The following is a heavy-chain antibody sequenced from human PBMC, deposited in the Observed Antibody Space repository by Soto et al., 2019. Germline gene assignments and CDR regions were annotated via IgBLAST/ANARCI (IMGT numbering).Heavy chain of an antibody. CDR3: VRDQNWAYDV. D-gene: IGHD3-22*01. Sequence: GGSLRLCCEASGFTFSDYYRSWIRQATGKGLEWVSYISGGSGKGREWVSYISGGSSYTNCADSVKGRFIISRDNPKNTLYLQMNSVRDDDTDIYYSVRDQNWAYDVWGPGILVTVSS. CDR1: GFTFSDYY. CDR2: WVSYISGGSGKGREWVSYISGGSSYT. J-gene: IGHJ4*01. V-gene: IGHV3-11*06.